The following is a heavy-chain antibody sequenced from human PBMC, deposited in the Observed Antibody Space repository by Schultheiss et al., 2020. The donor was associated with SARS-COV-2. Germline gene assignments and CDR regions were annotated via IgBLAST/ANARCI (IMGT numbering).Heavy chain of an antibody. Sequence: GGSLRLSCAASGFTFSSYGMHWVRQAPGKGLEWVSYISSSGSTIYYADSVKGRFTISRDNAKNSLYLQMNSLRAEDTAVYYCARDFDTMVRGVIWLGMDVWGQGTTVTVSS. D-gene: IGHD3-10*01. J-gene: IGHJ6*02. CDR3: ARDFDTMVRGVIWLGMDV. CDR1: GFTFSSYG. V-gene: IGHV3-48*04. CDR2: ISSSGSTI.